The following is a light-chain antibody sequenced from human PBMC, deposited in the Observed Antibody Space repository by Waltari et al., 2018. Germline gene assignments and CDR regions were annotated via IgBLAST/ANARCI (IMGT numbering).Light chain of an antibody. CDR1: SGNIASVY. CDR3: QSYDSSNLALV. J-gene: IGLJ3*02. V-gene: IGLV6-57*01. Sequence: NFVLTQPHSVSESPGKTVTISCTRSSGNIASVYVQWNQQHPGSSPTTVIYEDNQRPSGVPGRFSGSIGSSSSSASLTISGMKIDEEADYYCQSYDSSNLALVFGGGTKLTVL. CDR2: EDN.